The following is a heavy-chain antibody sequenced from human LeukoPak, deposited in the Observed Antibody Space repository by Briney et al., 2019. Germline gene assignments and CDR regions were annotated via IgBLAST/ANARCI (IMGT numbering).Heavy chain of an antibody. Sequence: PGGPLTLSCAASGFPFSNARMSWVRQAPGKGLEWVGRIRSKTNGGTTDYAAPVKGRFAISRDDSKNTLYLQMNNLITEDTAVYYCTTAPASVDYWGQGTLVTVSS. V-gene: IGHV3-15*01. CDR1: GFPFSNAR. CDR3: TTAPASVDY. J-gene: IGHJ4*02. CDR2: IRSKTNGGTT.